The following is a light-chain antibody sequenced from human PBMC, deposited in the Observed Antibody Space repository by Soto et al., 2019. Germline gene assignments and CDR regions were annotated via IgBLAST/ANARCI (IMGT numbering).Light chain of an antibody. CDR3: SSCTSSIVV. CDR2: EVS. Sequence: QSALTQPASVSGSPGQSVTISCTGTSSDVGGYNYVSWYQQHPGKAPKLMIYEVSDRPSGVSNRFSGSKSGNTASLTISRLQAEDEYHYYCSSCTSSIVVFGGGTKLTVL. CDR1: SSDVGGYNY. V-gene: IGLV2-14*01. J-gene: IGLJ2*01.